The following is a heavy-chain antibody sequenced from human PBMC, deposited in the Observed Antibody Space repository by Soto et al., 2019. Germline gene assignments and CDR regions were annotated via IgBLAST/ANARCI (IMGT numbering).Heavy chain of an antibody. D-gene: IGHD6-19*01. CDR1: GFTFDDYA. V-gene: IGHV3-9*01. Sequence: EVQLVESGGGLVQPGRSLRLSCAASGFTFDDYAMHWVRQAPGKGLEWVSGISWNSGSIGHADSVKGRFTISRDNAKNSLYLQMNSLRAEDTALYYCAKIAVAGTFFDYWGQGTLVTVSS. CDR3: AKIAVAGTFFDY. J-gene: IGHJ4*02. CDR2: ISWNSGSI.